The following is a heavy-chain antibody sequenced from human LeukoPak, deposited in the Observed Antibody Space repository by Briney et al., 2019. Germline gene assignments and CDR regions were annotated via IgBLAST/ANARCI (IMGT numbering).Heavy chain of an antibody. J-gene: IGHJ4*02. D-gene: IGHD6-13*01. CDR1: GGSISSYY. CDR3: ASTRSSWYLNPFDY. Sequence: SETLSLTCTVSGGSISSYYWSWIRQPPGKGLEWIGYIYYSGSTNYNPSPKSRVTMSVDTSKSQFCMKLSTVTAADTGVYYCASTRSSWYLNPFDYWGQGDLVTVS. CDR2: IYYSGST. V-gene: IGHV4-59*12.